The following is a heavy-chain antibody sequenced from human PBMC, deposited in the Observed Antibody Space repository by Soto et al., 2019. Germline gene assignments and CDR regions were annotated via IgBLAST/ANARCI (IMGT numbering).Heavy chain of an antibody. CDR1: GFSFSTYA. CDR3: AKGILVEVPGTRAFDI. J-gene: IGHJ3*02. CDR2: VGRGDST. D-gene: IGHD2-2*01. V-gene: IGHV3-23*01. Sequence: EVQLLESGGGLVQPGGSLRLSCAASGFSFSTYAMSWVRQAPGKGLEWVSTVGRGDSTFYADSVRGRFTISRDNSNNALFLQMNSLRADDPALYYCAKGILVEVPGTRAFDIWGQGKMVIFSS.